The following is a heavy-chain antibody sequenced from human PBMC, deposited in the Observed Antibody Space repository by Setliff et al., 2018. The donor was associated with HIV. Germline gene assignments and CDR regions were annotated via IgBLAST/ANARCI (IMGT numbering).Heavy chain of an antibody. CDR3: ARGSSSVNYYQYGLDV. V-gene: IGHV5-51*01. D-gene: IGHD3-10*01. CDR2: IYPDNSDA. J-gene: IGHJ6*02. CDR1: GYNFPNYW. Sequence: GEYLKISCRGSGYNFPNYWIAWVRQMPGKGMEWMCIIYPDNSDARYGPSFQGQVTVSVDKTMRTAYLQWSSLKASDTAIYYCARGSSSVNYYQYGLDVWGQGTTVTVSS.